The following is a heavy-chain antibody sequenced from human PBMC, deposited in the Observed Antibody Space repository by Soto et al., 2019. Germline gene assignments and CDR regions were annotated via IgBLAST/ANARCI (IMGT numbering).Heavy chain of an antibody. D-gene: IGHD3-22*01. CDR1: GFTFSSYS. CDR3: ARGDYYDSSGNEYFQH. Sequence: EVQLVESGGGLEQPGGSLRLSCAASGFTFSSYSMNWVRQAPGKGLEWVSYISSSSSTIYYADSVKGRFTISRDNAKNSLYLQMNSLRDEDTAVYYCARGDYYDSSGNEYFQHWGQGTLVTVSS. V-gene: IGHV3-48*02. CDR2: ISSSSSTI. J-gene: IGHJ1*01.